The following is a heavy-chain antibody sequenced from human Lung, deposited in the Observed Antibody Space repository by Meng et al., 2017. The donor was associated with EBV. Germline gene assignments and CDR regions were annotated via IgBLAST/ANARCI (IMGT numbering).Heavy chain of an antibody. CDR3: ARAVDTGYFDY. Sequence: VQLQESGPGLVKPSQTLSLTCLDSGGSISRGGHYWVWIRQHPGKSLEWIGYIYYSGSPYYNPSLKSLVSISVDTSNNQFSLKLSSVTAADTAVYYCARAVDTGYFDYWGQGTLVTVSS. V-gene: IGHV4-31*01. J-gene: IGHJ4*02. CDR2: IYYSGSP. CDR1: GGSISRGGHY. D-gene: IGHD5-18*01.